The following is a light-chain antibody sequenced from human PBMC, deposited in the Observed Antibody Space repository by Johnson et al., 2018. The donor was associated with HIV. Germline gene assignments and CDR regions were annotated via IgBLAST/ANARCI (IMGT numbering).Light chain of an antibody. V-gene: IGLV1-51*02. CDR2: ENN. CDR3: GTWDSGLSAGV. CDR1: SSNIGNNY. J-gene: IGLJ1*01. Sequence: QSVLTQPPSVSAAPGQKVTISCSGSSSNIGNNYVSWYQHLPGTAPKLLIYENNKRPSGIPDRFSGSKSDTSATLGITGLQTGDEADYYCGTWDSGLSAGVFGTGTKVTVL.